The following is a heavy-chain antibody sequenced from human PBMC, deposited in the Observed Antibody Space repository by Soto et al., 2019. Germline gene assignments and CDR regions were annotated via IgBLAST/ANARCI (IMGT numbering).Heavy chain of an antibody. D-gene: IGHD6-6*01. CDR1: GYTFTSYD. J-gene: IGHJ6*02. V-gene: IGHV1-8*01. Sequence: QVQLVQSGAEVKKPGASVKVSCKASGYTFTSYDINWVRQATGQGLEWMGWMNPNSGNTGYAQKFQGRVTMTRNTSISTAYMELSSLRSEDTAVYYCARALEYSSSDGVRARYYYYYGMDVWGQGTTVTVSS. CDR2: MNPNSGNT. CDR3: ARALEYSSSDGVRARYYYYYGMDV.